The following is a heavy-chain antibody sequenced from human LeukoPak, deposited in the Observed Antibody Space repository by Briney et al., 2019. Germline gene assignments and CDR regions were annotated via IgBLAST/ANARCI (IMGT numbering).Heavy chain of an antibody. Sequence: ASVKVSCKASGYTFTSYYMHWVRQAPGQGLEWMGIINPSGGSTSYAQKFQGRVTMTRDTSTSTVYMELSSLRSEDTAVYHCARDLKTETDYDSLDYWGQGTLVTVSS. J-gene: IGHJ4*02. CDR3: ARDLKTETDYDSLDY. CDR1: GYTFTSYY. V-gene: IGHV1-46*01. CDR2: INPSGGST. D-gene: IGHD4-17*01.